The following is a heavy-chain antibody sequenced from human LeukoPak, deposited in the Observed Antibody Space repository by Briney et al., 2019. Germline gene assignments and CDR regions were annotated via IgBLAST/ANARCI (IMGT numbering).Heavy chain of an antibody. V-gene: IGHV3-9*01. J-gene: IGHJ6*03. CDR3: AKDANWKTYYYYYYMDV. Sequence: GGSLRLSCAASGFTFDDYAMHWVRQAPGKGLEWDSGISWNSGSIGYADSVKGRFTTSRDNSKNSLYLQMNSLRTEDTALYYCAKDANWKTYYYYYYMDVWGKGTTVTVSS. CDR2: ISWNSGSI. CDR1: GFTFDDYA. D-gene: IGHD1-20*01.